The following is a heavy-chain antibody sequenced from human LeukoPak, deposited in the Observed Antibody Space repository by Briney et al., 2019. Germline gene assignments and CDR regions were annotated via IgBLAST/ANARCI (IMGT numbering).Heavy chain of an antibody. J-gene: IGHJ4*02. D-gene: IGHD4-17*01. V-gene: IGHV3-30*04. CDR2: VRYDGNNP. CDR1: GYTFTDYY. CDR3: ARGSRYGDYPYYCDF. Sequence: SCKASGYTFTDYYMHWVRQAPGKGLDWVAFVRYDGNNPYYSASVKGRFTISRDNSKNTVLLQMNNLRLEDAAVYYCARGSRYGDYPYYCDFWGQGTLVTVSS.